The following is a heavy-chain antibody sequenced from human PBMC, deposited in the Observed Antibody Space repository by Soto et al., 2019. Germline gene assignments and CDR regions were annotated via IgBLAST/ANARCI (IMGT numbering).Heavy chain of an antibody. Sequence: SLRLSCAASGFTFSSYSMNWVRQAPGKGLEWVSSISSSSSYIYYADSVKGRFTISRDNAKNSLYLQMNSLRAEDTAVYYCARDRVSYAFDYWGQGPLVTVYS. D-gene: IGHD1-26*01. CDR1: GFTFSSYS. CDR3: ARDRVSYAFDY. V-gene: IGHV3-21*01. CDR2: ISSSSSYI. J-gene: IGHJ4*02.